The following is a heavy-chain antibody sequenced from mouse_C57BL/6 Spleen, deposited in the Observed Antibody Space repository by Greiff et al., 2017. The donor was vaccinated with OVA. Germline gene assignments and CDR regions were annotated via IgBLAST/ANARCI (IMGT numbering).Heavy chain of an antibody. V-gene: IGHV1-26*01. D-gene: IGHD2-2*01. J-gene: IGHJ3*01. CDR3: ARGGYVAY. Sequence: EVQLQQSGPELVKPGASVKISCKASGYTFTDYYMNWVKQSHGKSLEWIGDINPNNGGTSYNQKFKGKATLTVDKSSSTAYMELRSLTSEDSAVYYCARGGYVAYWGQGTLVTVSA. CDR2: INPNNGGT. CDR1: GYTFTDYY.